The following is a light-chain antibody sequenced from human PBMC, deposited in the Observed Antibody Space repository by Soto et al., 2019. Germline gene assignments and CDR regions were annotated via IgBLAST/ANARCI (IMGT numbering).Light chain of an antibody. CDR1: QRVASTY. CDR2: AAS. CDR3: QQYGSSPIT. J-gene: IGKJ5*01. Sequence: EIVWTQSKGTLSLSPGDTATLSCRASQRVASTYFAWYQQKPGQAPRLLIFAASNRATGIPDRFSGSGSGTEFSLTIRRLEPDDFAVYYCQQYGSSPITFGQGTRLEIK. V-gene: IGKV3-20*01.